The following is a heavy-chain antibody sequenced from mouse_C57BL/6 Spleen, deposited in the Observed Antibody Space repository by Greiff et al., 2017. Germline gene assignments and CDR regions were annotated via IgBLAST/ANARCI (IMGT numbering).Heavy chain of an antibody. CDR1: GYAFSSYW. V-gene: IGHV1-80*01. CDR2: IYPGDGDT. J-gene: IGHJ2*01. Sequence: QVQLQQSGAELVKPGASVKISCKASGYAFSSYWMNWVKQRPGKGLEWIGQIYPGDGDTNYNGKFKGKATLTADKSSSTAYMQLISLTSDDSAVYFCARSGYYYGSGDYWGQGTTLTVSS. D-gene: IGHD1-1*01. CDR3: ARSGYYYGSGDY.